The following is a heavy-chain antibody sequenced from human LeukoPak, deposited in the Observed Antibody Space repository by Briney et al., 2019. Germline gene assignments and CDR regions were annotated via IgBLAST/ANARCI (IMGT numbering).Heavy chain of an antibody. CDR3: ARGDQAFDY. Sequence: SQTLSLTCAISGDSVSSNSAVWNWIRQSPSRGLEWLGRTYYRSKWSNNYAVSVKSRIIINPDTSENQFSLQLNSMTPEDTAVYYCARGDQAFDYWGQGTLVTVSS. V-gene: IGHV6-1*01. D-gene: IGHD2-2*01. CDR2: TYYRSKWSN. J-gene: IGHJ4*02. CDR1: GDSVSSNSAV.